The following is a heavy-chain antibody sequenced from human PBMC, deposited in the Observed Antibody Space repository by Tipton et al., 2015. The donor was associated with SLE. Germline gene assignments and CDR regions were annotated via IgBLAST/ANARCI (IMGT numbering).Heavy chain of an antibody. CDR1: GYTFTSYY. Sequence: QLVQSGAEVKKPGASVKVSCKASGYTFTSYYMHWVRQAPGQGLEWMGIINLSCGSTNFAQKFQGRVTMTRDTSTSTVYMELSSLRSEDTAVYYCARGLARIASPNSSSDAFDIWGQGTMVTVSS. CDR3: ARGLARIASPNSSSDAFDI. J-gene: IGHJ3*02. D-gene: IGHD6-13*01. V-gene: IGHV1-46*01. CDR2: INLSCGST.